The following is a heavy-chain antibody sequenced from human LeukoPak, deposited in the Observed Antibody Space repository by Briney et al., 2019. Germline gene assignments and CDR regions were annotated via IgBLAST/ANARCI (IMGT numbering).Heavy chain of an antibody. D-gene: IGHD1-26*01. CDR3: ERVLPWEWELLN. Sequence: GGSLRLSCAASGFTFSSYWMHWVRQAPGKGPVWVSRIKTDGSSTSYADSVKGRFTISRDNAKNTLYLQMNSLRAEDTAVYYCERVLPWEWELLNWGQETLVPVSS. CDR1: GFTFSSYW. V-gene: IGHV3-74*01. J-gene: IGHJ4*02. CDR2: IKTDGSST.